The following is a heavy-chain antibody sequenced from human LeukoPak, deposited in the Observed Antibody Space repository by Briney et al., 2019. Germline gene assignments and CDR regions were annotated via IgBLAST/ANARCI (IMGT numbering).Heavy chain of an antibody. J-gene: IGHJ4*02. CDR3: TRAAWDY. Sequence: GGSLRLSCAASGFTVTSDYMSWVRQAPGKGLEWVSVIYSDGNTYYADSVKGRFTIFRDTSKNTVYLQMNSLRAEDTAVYYCTRAAWDYWGQGTLVTVSS. CDR2: IYSDGNT. V-gene: IGHV3-66*01. CDR1: GFTVTSDY.